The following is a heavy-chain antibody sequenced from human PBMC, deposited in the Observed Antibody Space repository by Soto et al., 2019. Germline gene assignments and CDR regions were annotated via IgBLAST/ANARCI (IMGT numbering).Heavy chain of an antibody. Sequence: SETRSLTCTVSGGSISSYYWSWIRQPPGKGLEWIGYIYYSGSTNYNPSLKSRVTISIDTSKNQFSLRLTSVTAADTAVYYCARDAPGAAPYWGQGTLVTVSS. J-gene: IGHJ4*02. CDR3: ARDAPGAAPY. V-gene: IGHV4-59*12. D-gene: IGHD6-13*01. CDR2: IYYSGST. CDR1: GGSISSYY.